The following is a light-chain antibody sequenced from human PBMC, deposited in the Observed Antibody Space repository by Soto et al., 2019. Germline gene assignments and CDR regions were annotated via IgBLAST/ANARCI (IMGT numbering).Light chain of an antibody. J-gene: IGKJ4*01. CDR2: DVS. Sequence: EIVLTQSPATLSLSPGERATFSCRASQSVGSYLAWYQQKPGQAPRLLIYDVSNRATGIPARFSGSGSGTDFSLTISTLEPEDFAVYYCQQRSNRPITFGGGTKVEIK. CDR1: QSVGSY. CDR3: QQRSNRPIT. V-gene: IGKV3-11*01.